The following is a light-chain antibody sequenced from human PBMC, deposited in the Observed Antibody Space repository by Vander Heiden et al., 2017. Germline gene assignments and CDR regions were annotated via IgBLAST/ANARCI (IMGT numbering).Light chain of an antibody. V-gene: IGKV1-39*01. CDR3: HQTYSTLSLT. Sequence: MQMTQSPASLSASVGNRVTITCRASQTISVYLNWYQHKPAEPPNRLLYDASTLQGGVSSKCSGSGCGRDFSLTISSRLPEDFAAYYYHQTYSTLSLTFGQGTRLEIK. CDR2: DAS. CDR1: QTISVY. J-gene: IGKJ5*01.